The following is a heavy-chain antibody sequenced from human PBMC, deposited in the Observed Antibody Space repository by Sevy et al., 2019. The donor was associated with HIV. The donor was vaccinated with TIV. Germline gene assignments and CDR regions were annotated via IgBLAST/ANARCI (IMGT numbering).Heavy chain of an antibody. Sequence: GGSLRLSCAASGFTFSSTWMHWVRQAPVKGLVWVAYINSDGTTTTYADSVKGRFTISRDNAKNTVHWQMDNLRAQDTAVYYCGRDTSYSTSNWGQGTLVTVSS. CDR3: GRDTSYSTSN. V-gene: IGHV3-74*01. J-gene: IGHJ4*02. CDR1: GFTFSSTW. CDR2: INSDGTTT. D-gene: IGHD4-4*01.